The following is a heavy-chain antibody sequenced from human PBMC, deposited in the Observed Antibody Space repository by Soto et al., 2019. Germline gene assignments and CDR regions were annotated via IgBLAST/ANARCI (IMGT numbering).Heavy chain of an antibody. V-gene: IGHV4-39*01. CDR1: GGSSSSHRCY. Sequence: PSETKCLTWTVAGGSSSSHRCYWGINNQPPGKGLEWIGSLYYRGTAYYNPSLKGRVTISVDTSNRQFSLRLSSVTAADTAIYYCARHRREEKNRLHYYDSSTSYKYKWFDPWGQGNMVTVSS. CDR3: ARHRREEKNRLHYYDSSTSYKYKWFDP. J-gene: IGHJ5*02. CDR2: LYYRGTA. D-gene: IGHD3-22*01.